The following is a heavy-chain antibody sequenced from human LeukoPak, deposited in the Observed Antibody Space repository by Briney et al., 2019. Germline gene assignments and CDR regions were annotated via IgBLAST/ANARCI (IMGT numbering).Heavy chain of an antibody. J-gene: IGHJ4*02. CDR3: ARDDGSGYYPPHCDS. V-gene: IGHV3-49*04. D-gene: IGHD3-22*01. Sequence: QPGRSLRLSCTASGFTFADYDTSWVRQAPGKGLEWVAFIRRKVYGGTAQYAASVIGRFTISRDDSKSFAYLPMNSLKTEDTAVYYCARDDGSGYYPPHCDSWGQGTLVTVSS. CDR1: GFTFADYD. CDR2: IRRKVYGGTA.